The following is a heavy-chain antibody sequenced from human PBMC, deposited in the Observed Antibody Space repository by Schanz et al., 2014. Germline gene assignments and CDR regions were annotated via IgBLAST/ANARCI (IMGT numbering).Heavy chain of an antibody. CDR3: VRNGDCRGGIRCDKGYFDS. CDR1: GASISSVYW. D-gene: IGHD2-15*01. Sequence: QVQLQESGPGLVKPSGTLSLTCTVSGASISSVYWWSWVRQSPGTGLEWIGEMHHSEGRNYNPSLRSRVTPFRDESKTHFFRELNRVTAADTAVYYCVRNGDCRGGIRCDKGYFDSWGQGILVTVSS. V-gene: IGHV4-4*02. CDR2: MHHSEGR. J-gene: IGHJ4*02.